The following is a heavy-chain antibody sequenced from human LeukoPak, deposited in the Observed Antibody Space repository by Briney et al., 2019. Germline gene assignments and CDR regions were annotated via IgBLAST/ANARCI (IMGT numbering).Heavy chain of an antibody. CDR2: ISAYNGNT. Sequence: ASVKVSCKASGYTFTSYGISWERQAPGQGLEWMGWISAYNGNTNYAQKLQGRVTMTTDTSTSTAYMELRSLRSDDTAVYYCARDRPGITIFGVVTLNRFDPWGQGTLVTVSS. CDR1: GYTFTSYG. CDR3: ARDRPGITIFGVVTLNRFDP. D-gene: IGHD3-3*01. V-gene: IGHV1-18*01. J-gene: IGHJ5*02.